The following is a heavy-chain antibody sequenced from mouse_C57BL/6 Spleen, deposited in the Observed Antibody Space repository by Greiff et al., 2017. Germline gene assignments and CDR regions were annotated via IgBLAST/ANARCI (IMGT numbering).Heavy chain of an antibody. CDR2: IRLKSDNYAT. D-gene: IGHD2-3*01. J-gene: IGHJ2*01. V-gene: IGHV6-3*01. Sequence: EVKLVESGGGLVQPGGSMKLSCVASGFTFSNYWMNWVRQSPEKGLEWVAQIRLKSDNYATHYAESVKGRFTISRDDSKSSVYLQMNNLRAEDTGIYYCTDGYYERDYWGQGTTLTVSS. CDR1: GFTFSNYW. CDR3: TDGYYERDY.